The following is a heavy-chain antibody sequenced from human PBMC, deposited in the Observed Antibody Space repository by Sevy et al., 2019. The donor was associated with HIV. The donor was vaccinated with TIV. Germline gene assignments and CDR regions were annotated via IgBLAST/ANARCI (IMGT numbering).Heavy chain of an antibody. CDR3: ARVHGDYTYFDY. D-gene: IGHD4-17*01. CDR1: GGSISSHY. Sequence: SETLSLTCTVSGGSISSHYWSWIRQPAGKGLEWIGRIYTSGSTNYNPSPKSRVTMSVDTSKKQFSLKLSSVTAADTAVYYCARVHGDYTYFDYWGQGTLVTVSS. V-gene: IGHV4-4*07. J-gene: IGHJ4*02. CDR2: IYTSGST.